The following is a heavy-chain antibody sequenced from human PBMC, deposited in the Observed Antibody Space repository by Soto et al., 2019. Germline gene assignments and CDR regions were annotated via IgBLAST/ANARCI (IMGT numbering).Heavy chain of an antibody. CDR1: GFTFSSYA. V-gene: IGHV3-30-3*01. J-gene: IGHJ4*02. CDR2: ISYDGSNK. D-gene: IGHD6-25*01. Sequence: QVQLVESGGGVVQPGRSLRLSCAASGFTFSSYAMHWVRQAPGKGLEWVAVISYDGSNKYYADSVKGRFTISRDNSKNRLYLQMNSLRAEDTAVYYCARDRHYPIAEATYYFDYWGQGTLVTVSS. CDR3: ARDRHYPIAEATYYFDY.